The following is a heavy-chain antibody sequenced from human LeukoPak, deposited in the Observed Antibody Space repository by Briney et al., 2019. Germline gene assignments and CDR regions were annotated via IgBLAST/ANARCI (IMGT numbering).Heavy chain of an antibody. D-gene: IGHD5-18*01. CDR1: GFTFSSYW. V-gene: IGHV3-7*03. CDR2: IKQDGSEK. CDR3: ARGRSGMVIAY. J-gene: IGHJ4*02. Sequence: GGSLRLSCAASGFTFSSYWMSWVRQAPGKGLERVANIKQDGSEKYYVDSVKGRFTISRDNAKNSLYLQMNSLRAEDTAVYYCARGRSGMVIAYWGQGTLVTVSS.